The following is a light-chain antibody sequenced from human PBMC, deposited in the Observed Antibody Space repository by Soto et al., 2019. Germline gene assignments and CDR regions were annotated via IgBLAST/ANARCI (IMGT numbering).Light chain of an antibody. J-gene: IGLJ1*01. V-gene: IGLV2-14*01. CDR1: SSDVGGYNY. Sequence: QSALTQPASVSGSPGQSITISCTGTSSDVGGYNYVSWYQQHPGKAPKLMIYDVRNRPSGVSNRFSGSKSGNTASLTIYGLQAEDEDDYYCSSYTSSSTLYVFGTGTKVTVL. CDR3: SSYTSSSTLYV. CDR2: DVR.